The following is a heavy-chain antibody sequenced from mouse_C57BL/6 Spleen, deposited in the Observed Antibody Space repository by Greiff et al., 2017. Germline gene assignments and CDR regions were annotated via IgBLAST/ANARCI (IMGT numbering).Heavy chain of an antibody. CDR1: GFNIKDDY. Sequence: VQLQQSGAELVRPGASVKLSCTASGFNIKDDYLHWVKQRPEQGLEWIGWIDPENGDTEYASKFQGKATITADTSSNTAYLQLSSLTSEDTSVYYCTTNLYVDYGGQGTSVTVSS. V-gene: IGHV14-4*01. CDR3: TTNLYVDY. J-gene: IGHJ4*01. D-gene: IGHD2-3*01. CDR2: IDPENGDT.